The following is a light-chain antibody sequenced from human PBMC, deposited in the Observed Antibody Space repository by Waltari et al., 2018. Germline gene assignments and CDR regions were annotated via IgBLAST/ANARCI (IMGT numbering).Light chain of an antibody. V-gene: IGKV3-15*01. CDR2: DAS. CDR3: QQFNTGYS. Sequence: EIVMTKSPATLSVSPGEAATLSCRASRAIANNLAWYQQKPGQALRLLIYDASTRATGIPTRFSGSWAGTEFTLTITSLQSEDSAVYCCQQFNTGYSFGQGTKLEIK. J-gene: IGKJ2*01. CDR1: RAIANN.